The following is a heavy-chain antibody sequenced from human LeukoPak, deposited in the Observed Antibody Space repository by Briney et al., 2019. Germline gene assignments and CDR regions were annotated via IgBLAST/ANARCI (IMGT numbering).Heavy chain of an antibody. D-gene: IGHD4-23*01. Sequence: GGSLRLSCAASGFTVSSNYMSWVRQAPGKGLEWVSVIYSGGSTYYADSVKGRFTISRANSKNTLYLQMNSLRAEDTVVYYCAREVAGNSFFNYWGQGTLVTVSS. CDR3: AREVAGNSFFNY. J-gene: IGHJ4*02. V-gene: IGHV3-53*01. CDR2: IYSGGST. CDR1: GFTVSSNY.